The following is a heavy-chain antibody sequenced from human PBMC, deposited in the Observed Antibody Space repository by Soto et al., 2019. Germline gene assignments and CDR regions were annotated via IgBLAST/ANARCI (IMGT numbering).Heavy chain of an antibody. CDR2: MWDDGSNR. J-gene: IGHJ4*02. CDR1: GFTFSNYG. D-gene: IGHD6-19*01. CDR3: ARDPGESGSGWWLYFDD. V-gene: IGHV3-33*01. Sequence: QVRLVESGGGVVQPGRSLRLSCAASGFTFSNYGMHWVRQAPGKGLEWVAVMWDDGSNRYYADSVKGRFTISRDNSKNTLYLQMNSLRAEDTAVYYCARDPGESGSGWWLYFDDWGQGTLVAVSS.